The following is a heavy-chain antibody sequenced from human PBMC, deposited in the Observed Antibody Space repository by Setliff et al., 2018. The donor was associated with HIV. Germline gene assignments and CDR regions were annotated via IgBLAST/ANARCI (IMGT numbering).Heavy chain of an antibody. CDR1: GYTFTSYY. J-gene: IGHJ4*02. D-gene: IGHD2-8*01. V-gene: IGHV1-46*01. Sequence: GASVKVSCKASGYTFTSYYMHWVRQAPGQGLEWMGIINPSGGRTSYAQKFQGRVTMTRDTSSSTVYMELSSLRSEDTAVYYCARGATDRYCSNGVCLNLDCWGQGALVTVSS. CDR3: ARGATDRYCSNGVCLNLDC. CDR2: INPSGGRT.